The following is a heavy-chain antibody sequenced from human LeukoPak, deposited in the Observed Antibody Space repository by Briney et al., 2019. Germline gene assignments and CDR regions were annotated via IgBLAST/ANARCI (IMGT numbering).Heavy chain of an antibody. CDR2: INPNSGGT. CDR3: ARDWVVGARNWFDP. CDR1: GYTFTGYY. J-gene: IGHJ5*02. D-gene: IGHD1-26*01. Sequence: ASVKVSCKASGYTFTGYYMHWVRQAPGQGLEWMGWINPNSGGTNYAQKFQGRVTMTRDTSISTAYMELSRLRSDDTAVYYCARDWVVGARNWFDPWGQGTLVTVSS. V-gene: IGHV1-2*02.